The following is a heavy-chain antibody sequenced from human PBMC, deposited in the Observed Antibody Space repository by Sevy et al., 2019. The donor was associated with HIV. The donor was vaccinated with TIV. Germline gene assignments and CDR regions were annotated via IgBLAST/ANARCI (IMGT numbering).Heavy chain of an antibody. J-gene: IGHJ6*02. CDR2: IRSKDYGGKT. CDR3: TRDGGGGNILASYYYYDMDV. CDR1: GFTFGDFA. Sequence: GGSLRLSCTTSGFTFGDFAMSWFRQAPGKGLEWVGFIRSKDYGGKTEYAASVKGRFTISRDDSKNIVYMQMNSLKTEDTAVYFCTRDGGGGNILASYYYYDMDVWGQGTTVTVSS. V-gene: IGHV3-49*03. D-gene: IGHD2-21*01.